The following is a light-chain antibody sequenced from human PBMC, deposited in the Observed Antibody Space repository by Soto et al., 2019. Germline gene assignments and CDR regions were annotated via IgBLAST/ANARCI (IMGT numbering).Light chain of an antibody. CDR2: GAS. V-gene: IGKV3-20*01. CDR1: QSVSSSY. CDR3: QQDGSSPLT. Sequence: ENVLTQSPGTLSLSPGERATLSCRASQSVSSSYLAWYQQKPGQAPRLHIYGASSRATGSPDRFSGSGSVTDFALTMSRLEPEDFAVYYCQQDGSSPLTFGQGSKLESK. J-gene: IGKJ2*01.